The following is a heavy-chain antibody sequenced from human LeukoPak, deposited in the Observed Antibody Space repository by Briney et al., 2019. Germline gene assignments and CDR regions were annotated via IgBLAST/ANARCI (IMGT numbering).Heavy chain of an antibody. V-gene: IGHV4-59*01. CDR1: GGSISSYY. CDR3: ARGDSSTWYGSTNWFDP. CDR2: IYYSRST. D-gene: IGHD6-13*01. J-gene: IGHJ5*02. Sequence: PSETLSLTCTVSGGSISSYYWSWIRQPPRKGLDWIGCIYYSRSTNYNLSIKSPVTISVDTSKIQFYLKLSSVTAADTAVYYCARGDSSTWYGSTNWFDPWGQGTLVTVSS.